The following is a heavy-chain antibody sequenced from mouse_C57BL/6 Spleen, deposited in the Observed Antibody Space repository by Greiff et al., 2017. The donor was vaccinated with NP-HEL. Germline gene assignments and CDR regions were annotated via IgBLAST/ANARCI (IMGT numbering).Heavy chain of an antibody. D-gene: IGHD2-4*01. CDR3: ARMGDDYSWFAY. J-gene: IGHJ3*01. V-gene: IGHV3-6*01. CDR1: GYSITSGYY. CDR2: ISYDGSN. Sequence: EVQLQESGPGLVKPSQSLSLTCSVTGYSITSGYYWNWIRQFPGNKLEWMGYISYDGSNNYNPSLKNRISITRDTSKNQFFLKLNSVTTEDTATYYCARMGDDYSWFAYWGQGTLVTVSA.